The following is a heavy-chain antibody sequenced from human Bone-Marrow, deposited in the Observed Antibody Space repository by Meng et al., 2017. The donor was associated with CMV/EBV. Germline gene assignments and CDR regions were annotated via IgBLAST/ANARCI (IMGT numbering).Heavy chain of an antibody. CDR1: GFTFSSYA. CDR2: ISYDGSNK. D-gene: IGHD2-2*02. V-gene: IGHV3-30-3*01. Sequence: GESLKISCAASGFTFSSYAMHWVRQAPGKGLEWVAVISYDGSNKYYADSVKGRFTISRDNSKNTLYLQMYRLRAEDTAVYYCARETYCSSTSCYIRSPYTIYYYGMDVWGQGTTVTVSS. J-gene: IGHJ6*02. CDR3: ARETYCSSTSCYIRSPYTIYYYGMDV.